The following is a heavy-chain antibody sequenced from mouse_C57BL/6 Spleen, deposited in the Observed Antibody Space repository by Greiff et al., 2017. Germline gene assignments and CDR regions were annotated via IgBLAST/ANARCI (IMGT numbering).Heavy chain of an antibody. D-gene: IGHD1-1*01. V-gene: IGHV3-6*01. CDR3: ARGPTVVNYYAMDY. J-gene: IGHJ4*01. CDR1: GYSITSGYY. Sequence: DVKLQESGPGLVKPSQSLSLTCSVTGYSITSGYYWNWIRQFPGNILEWMGYISYDGSNNYNPSLKNRISITRDTSKNQFFLQLNSVTTEDTATYYCARGPTVVNYYAMDYWGQGTSVTVAA. CDR2: ISYDGSN.